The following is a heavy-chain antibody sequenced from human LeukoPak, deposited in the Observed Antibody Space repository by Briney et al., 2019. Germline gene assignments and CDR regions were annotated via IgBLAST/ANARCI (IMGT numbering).Heavy chain of an antibody. V-gene: IGHV1-46*01. D-gene: IGHD1-26*01. CDR1: GYTFTSYY. CDR2: INPSGGST. CDR3: ARAAWELLQFDY. Sequence: ASVKVSCKASGYTFTSYYMHWVRQAPGQGLEWTGIINPSGGSTSYAQKFQGRVTMTRDTSTSTVYMELSSLRSEDTAVYYCARAAWELLQFDYWGQGTLVTVSS. J-gene: IGHJ4*02.